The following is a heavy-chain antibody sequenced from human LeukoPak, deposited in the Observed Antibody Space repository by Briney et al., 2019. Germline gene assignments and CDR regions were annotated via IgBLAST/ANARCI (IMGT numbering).Heavy chain of an antibody. V-gene: IGHV3-64*04. Sequence: GGSLRLSCSASGFTFSSYTMHWVRQAPGKGLEYVSAISSNGGSTNYADSVKGRFTISRDNSKNTLYLQMNSLRAEDTAVYYCAKGRKGYYDYWGQGTLVTVSS. J-gene: IGHJ4*02. D-gene: IGHD3-22*01. CDR1: GFTFSSYT. CDR3: AKGRKGYYDY. CDR2: ISSNGGST.